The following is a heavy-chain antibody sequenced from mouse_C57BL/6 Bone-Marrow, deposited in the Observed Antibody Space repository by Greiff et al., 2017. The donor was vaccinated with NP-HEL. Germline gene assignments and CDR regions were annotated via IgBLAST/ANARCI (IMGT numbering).Heavy chain of an antibody. V-gene: IGHV14-4*01. Sequence: EVQLQQSGAELVRPGASVKLSCTASGFNIKDDYMHWVKQRPEQGLEWIGWIDPENGDTEYASKFQGKATITADTSSNTAYLQLSSLTSEDTAVYYCTSYYGGYWGHGTTLTVSS. CDR3: TSYYGGY. J-gene: IGHJ2*01. CDR1: GFNIKDDY. D-gene: IGHD1-1*02. CDR2: IDPENGDT.